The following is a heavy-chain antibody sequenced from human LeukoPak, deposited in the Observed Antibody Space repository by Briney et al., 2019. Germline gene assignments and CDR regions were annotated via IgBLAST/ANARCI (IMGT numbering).Heavy chain of an antibody. CDR1: GYTFTGYY. CDR2: INPNSGGT. D-gene: IGHD2-2*01. V-gene: IGHV1-2*06. Sequence: ASVKVSCKASGYTFTGYYMHWVRQAPGQGLEWMGRINPNSGGTNYAQKFQGRVTMTRDTSISTAYMELSRLRSDDTAVYYCARRAGPCSGTSCPGAFDIWGQGTMVTVSS. CDR3: ARRAGPCSGTSCPGAFDI. J-gene: IGHJ3*02.